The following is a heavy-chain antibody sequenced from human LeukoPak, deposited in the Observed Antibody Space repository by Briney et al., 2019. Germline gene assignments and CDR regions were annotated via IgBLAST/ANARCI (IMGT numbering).Heavy chain of an antibody. CDR2: ISYDGSNK. CDR1: GFTFSSYA. D-gene: IGHD1-26*01. J-gene: IGHJ4*02. V-gene: IGHV3-30-3*01. Sequence: GGSLRLSCAASGFTFSSYAMSWVRQAPGKGLEWVAVISYDGSNKYYADSVKGRFTISRDNSKNTLYLQMNSLRAEDTAVYYCARDQEDGGATSRIFDYWGQGTLVTVSS. CDR3: ARDQEDGGATSRIFDY.